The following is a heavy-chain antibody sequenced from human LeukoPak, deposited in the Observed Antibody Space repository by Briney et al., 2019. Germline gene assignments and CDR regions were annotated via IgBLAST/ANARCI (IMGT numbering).Heavy chain of an antibody. CDR3: AKGPLISGIAVVV. CDR1: GFTFSSYG. D-gene: IGHD6-19*01. CDR2: IRYDGSDK. Sequence: GGSLRLSCAASGFTFSSYGMHWVRQAPGKGLEWVAFIRYDGSDKYYADSVKGRFTISRDNSKNTLYLQMNSLRAEDTAVYYCAKGPLISGIAVVVWGQGTLVTVSS. J-gene: IGHJ4*02. V-gene: IGHV3-30*02.